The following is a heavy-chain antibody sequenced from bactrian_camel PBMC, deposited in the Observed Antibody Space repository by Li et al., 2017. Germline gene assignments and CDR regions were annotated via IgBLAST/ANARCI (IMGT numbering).Heavy chain of an antibody. Sequence: QLVESGGGSAQVGGSLRVSCSASADALMYMAWFRQAPGQKREAVAAITTGGSSTMYHDSVKGRFIISKDNAENTLYLRMDSLRPEDTAMYYCAARSCTAFPAPSVAAPRYTSWGQGTQVTVS. V-gene: IGHV3S28*01. CDR1: ADALMY. D-gene: IGHD3*01. J-gene: IGHJ4*01. CDR2: ITTGGSST. CDR3: AARSCTAFPAPSVAAPRYTS.